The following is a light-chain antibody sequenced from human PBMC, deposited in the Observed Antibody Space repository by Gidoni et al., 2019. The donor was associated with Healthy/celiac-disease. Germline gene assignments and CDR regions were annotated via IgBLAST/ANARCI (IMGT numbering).Light chain of an antibody. CDR1: SSDVGGYNY. CDR2: DVS. Sequence: SALPQPASVSGSPGQQITISCTGTSSDVGGYNYVSWYQQHPGKAPKLMIYDVSNRPSGVSNRFSGSKSGNTASLTISGLQAEDEADYYCSSYTSSSTFYVFGTGTKVTVL. CDR3: SSYTSSSTFYV. J-gene: IGLJ1*01. V-gene: IGLV2-14*01.